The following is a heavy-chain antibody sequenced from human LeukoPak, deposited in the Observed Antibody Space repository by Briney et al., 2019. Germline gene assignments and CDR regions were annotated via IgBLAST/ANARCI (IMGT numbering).Heavy chain of an antibody. V-gene: IGHV1-2*02. D-gene: IGHD5-12*01. CDR2: INPNSGGT. Sequence: ASVKVSCKASGYTFTGYYMHWVRQAPGQGLEWMGWINPNSGGTNYAQKLQGRVTMTTDTSTSTAYMELRSLRSDDTAVYYCAREGSGFTQGFDYWGQGTLVTVSS. CDR3: AREGSGFTQGFDY. J-gene: IGHJ4*02. CDR1: GYTFTGYY.